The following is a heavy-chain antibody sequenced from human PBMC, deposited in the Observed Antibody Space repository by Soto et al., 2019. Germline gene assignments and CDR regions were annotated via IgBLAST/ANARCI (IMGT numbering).Heavy chain of an antibody. CDR3: ARVGTDYGSGSPYYSDY. J-gene: IGHJ4*02. V-gene: IGHV3-21*06. D-gene: IGHD3-10*01. CDR2: ISPSSSFL. CDR1: GSSFRSYY. Sequence: PGGSLRLSCAASGSSFRSYYMNWVRQAPGRGLEWVSSISPSSSFLSYADSVKGRFTISRDNVKSSVNLQMNSLRAEDTAVYYCARVGTDYGSGSPYYSDYWGQGTLVTVSS.